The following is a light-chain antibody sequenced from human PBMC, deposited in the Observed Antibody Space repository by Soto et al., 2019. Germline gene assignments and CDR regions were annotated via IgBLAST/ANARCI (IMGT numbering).Light chain of an antibody. CDR2: EVT. CDR1: SSDIGNYNY. Sequence: QSALTRPASVSGSPGQSITISCTGTSSDIGNYNYVSWYQQHPDKAPKLMIYEVTYRPSGVSNRFSGSKSANTASLTISGLQTEDEADYYCSSYTGTSTPYVFGSGTMLTVL. CDR3: SSYTGTSTPYV. V-gene: IGLV2-14*01. J-gene: IGLJ1*01.